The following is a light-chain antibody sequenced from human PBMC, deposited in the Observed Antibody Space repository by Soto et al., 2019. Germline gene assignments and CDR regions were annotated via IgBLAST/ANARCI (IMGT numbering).Light chain of an antibody. CDR2: EAS. CDR3: QQRGHWPRT. CDR1: QSVSTY. Sequence: EVVLTQSPATMSLYPGEGATLSCRASQSVSTYLAWYQQKPGQAPRLLIFEASKRATGIRDRISGSGSGTDVPLTISSLEPEDFAVYYWQQRGHWPRTFGQGPKVEMK. V-gene: IGKV3-11*01. J-gene: IGKJ1*01.